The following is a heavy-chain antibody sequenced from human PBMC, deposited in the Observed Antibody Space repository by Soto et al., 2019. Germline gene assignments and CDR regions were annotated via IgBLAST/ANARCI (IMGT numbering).Heavy chain of an antibody. CDR3: ARDPVSYSSSPYWFDP. CDR1: GYTFTSYG. D-gene: IGHD6-13*01. V-gene: IGHV1-18*01. CDR2: ISAYNGNT. J-gene: IGHJ5*02. Sequence: ASVKVSCKASGYTFTSYGISWVRQAPGQGLEWMGWISAYNGNTNYAQKLQGRVTMTTDTSTSTAYMELRSLRSDDTAVYYCARDPVSYSSSPYWFDPWGQGTLVTVSS.